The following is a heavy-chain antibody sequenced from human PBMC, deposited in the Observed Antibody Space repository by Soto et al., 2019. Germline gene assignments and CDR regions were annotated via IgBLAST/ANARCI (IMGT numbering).Heavy chain of an antibody. V-gene: IGHV1-69*13. CDR2: IIPIFGTA. D-gene: IGHD1-7*01. CDR1: GGTFSSYA. J-gene: IGHJ4*02. CDR3: ARDSGGNWDYGKYYFDY. Sequence: ASVKVSCKASGGTFSSYAISWVRQAPGQGLEWMGGIIPIFGTANYAQKFQGRVTITADESTSTAYMELSSLRSEDTAVYYCARDSGGNWDYGKYYFDYWGQGTLVTVSS.